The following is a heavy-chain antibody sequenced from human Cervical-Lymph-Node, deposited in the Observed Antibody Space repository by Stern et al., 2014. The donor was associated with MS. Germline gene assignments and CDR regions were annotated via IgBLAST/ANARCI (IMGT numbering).Heavy chain of an antibody. V-gene: IGHV5-51*01. D-gene: IGHD3-10*01. CDR2: IYPGDSDT. CDR3: ARMWAVQGPRGNLPGYFQH. J-gene: IGHJ1*01. CDR1: GYTFTNYW. Sequence: EVQLVESGAEVKKPGESLKISCKGSGYTFTNYWIGWVRPMPGKGLEWIGIIYPGDSDTGYSPSFQGQVTISADRSINTAYLQWSSLKASDTASYYGARMWAVQGPRGNLPGYFQHWGQGTLVTVSS.